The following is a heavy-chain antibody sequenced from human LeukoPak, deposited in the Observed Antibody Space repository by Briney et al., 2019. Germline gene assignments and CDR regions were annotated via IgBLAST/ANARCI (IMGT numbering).Heavy chain of an antibody. D-gene: IGHD5-18*01. V-gene: IGHV4-34*01. CDR3: ARLSYSYGPQGGFDY. Sequence: NPSETLSLTCAVYGGSFSGYYWSWIRQPPGKGLEWIGEINHSGSTNYNPSLKSRVTISVDTSKNQFSLKLSSVTAADTAVYYCARLSYSYGPQGGFDYWGQGTLVTVSS. J-gene: IGHJ4*02. CDR1: GGSFSGYY. CDR2: INHSGST.